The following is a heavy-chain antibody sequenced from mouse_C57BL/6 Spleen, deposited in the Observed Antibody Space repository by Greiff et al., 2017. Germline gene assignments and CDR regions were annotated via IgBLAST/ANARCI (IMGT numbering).Heavy chain of an antibody. J-gene: IGHJ3*01. D-gene: IGHD2-4*01. V-gene: IGHV1-66*01. CDR3: ARSRDYDYEGFAY. Sequence: QVQLQQSGPELVKPGASVKISCKASGYSFTSYYIHWVKQRPGKGLEWIGWIYPGSGNTKYNEKFKGKATLTADTSSSTAYIQLSSLTSEYSAVYYCARSRDYDYEGFAYWGQGTLVTVSA. CDR2: IYPGSGNT. CDR1: GYSFTSYY.